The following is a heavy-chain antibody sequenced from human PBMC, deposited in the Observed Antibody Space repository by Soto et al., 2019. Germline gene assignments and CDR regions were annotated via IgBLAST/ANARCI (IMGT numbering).Heavy chain of an antibody. V-gene: IGHV1-69*02. J-gene: IGHJ4*02. CDR2: VNPIVSMS. Sequence: QVQLVQSGAEVKRPGSSVKVSCKASGDTFNFYSINWVRQAPGLGLGWMGRVNPIVSMSNYAQKFQGRVTMTADKSTSTAYMELSSLRSEDTAIYYCASSSGSGYRAFDYWGQGALVTVSS. D-gene: IGHD3-10*01. CDR3: ASSSGSGYRAFDY. CDR1: GDTFNFYS.